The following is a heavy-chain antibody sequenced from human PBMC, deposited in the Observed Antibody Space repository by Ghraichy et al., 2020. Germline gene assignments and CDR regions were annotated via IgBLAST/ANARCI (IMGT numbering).Heavy chain of an antibody. J-gene: IGHJ4*02. CDR3: VKDSGLFTVTNKFDY. D-gene: IGHD4-17*01. CDR1: GFAFGSYG. Sequence: GGSLRLSCAASGFAFGSYGMHWVRQAPGKGLEWVALTSSDGSNRYYSDSVKGRFTISRDIVNNTLYLQMNSLRAEDTAVYYCVKDSGLFTVTNKFDYWGQGALVSVSS. V-gene: IGHV3-30*18. CDR2: TSSDGSNR.